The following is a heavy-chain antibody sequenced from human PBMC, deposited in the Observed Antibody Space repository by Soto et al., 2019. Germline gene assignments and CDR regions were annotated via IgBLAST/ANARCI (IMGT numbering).Heavy chain of an antibody. CDR1: GYTFTSYA. CDR3: ARPPSQFYYDSSAYGPHYDL. D-gene: IGHD3-22*01. V-gene: IGHV1-3*01. Sequence: ASVKVSCKASGYTFTSYAMHWVRQAPGQRLEWMGWINAGNGNTKYSQKFQGRVTITRDTSASTAYMELSSLRSEDTAVYYCARPPSQFYYDSSAYGPHYDLWGRGSLVPVSS. CDR2: INAGNGNT. J-gene: IGHJ2*01.